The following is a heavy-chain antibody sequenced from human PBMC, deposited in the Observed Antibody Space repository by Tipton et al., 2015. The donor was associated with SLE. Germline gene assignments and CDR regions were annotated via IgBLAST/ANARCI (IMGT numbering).Heavy chain of an antibody. CDR3: ARDRRGWYFDL. CDR1: GGSISSGGHY. J-gene: IGHJ2*01. D-gene: IGHD3-10*01. V-gene: IGHV4-61*02. CDR2: IHASGSSGST. Sequence: TLSLTCTVSGGSISSGGHYCSWIRQPAGKGLEWIGRIHASGSSGSTEYNPSLKSRVSMSLDTSKNQFSLNLTSVTAADTALYYCARDRRGWYFDLWGRGTLVTVSS.